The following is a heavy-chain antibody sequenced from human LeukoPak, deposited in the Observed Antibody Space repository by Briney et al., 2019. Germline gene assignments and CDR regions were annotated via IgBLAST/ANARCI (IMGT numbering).Heavy chain of an antibody. CDR3: ARDRHGTRVSDYFDF. V-gene: IGHV4-4*07. CDR1: GDSISSYY. Sequence: SETLSLTCTVSGDSISSYYWSWIRQPAGKGLEWIGRIYSSGSTNYNPSLESRVTMSVDTSTNQFSLKLSSVTAADAAVYYCARDRHGTRVSDYFDFWGQGILVTVSS. D-gene: IGHD1-26*01. CDR2: IYSSGST. J-gene: IGHJ4*02.